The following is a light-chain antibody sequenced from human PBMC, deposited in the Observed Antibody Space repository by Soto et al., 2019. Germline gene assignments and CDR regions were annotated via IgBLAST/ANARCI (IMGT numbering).Light chain of an antibody. J-gene: IGKJ1*01. CDR1: QIISSW. Sequence: DCHINQSHSTLSASVGDRFTITFLSSQIISSWLAWYQQKPGKAPKLLIYDASSLESGVPSRFSGSGSGTEFTLTISSLQPDDFAVYYCQQHSHWPPWTFGQRTKVDI. CDR3: QQHSHWPPWT. CDR2: DAS. V-gene: IGKV1-5*01.